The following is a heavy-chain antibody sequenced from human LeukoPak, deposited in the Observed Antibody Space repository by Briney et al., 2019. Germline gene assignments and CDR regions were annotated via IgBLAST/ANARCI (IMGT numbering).Heavy chain of an antibody. J-gene: IGHJ4*02. V-gene: IGHV1-69*04. Sequence: GASVKVSCKASGGTFSSGTFSSYAISWVRQAPGQGLEWMGRIIPIVGITNYAQKFQGRVTITADESTSTAYMELGRLRSEDTAVYYCARDMKFGYSTREGHGYWGQGTLVTVSS. CDR1: GGTFSSGTFSSYA. CDR3: ARDMKFGYSTREGHGY. D-gene: IGHD6-13*01. CDR2: IIPIVGIT.